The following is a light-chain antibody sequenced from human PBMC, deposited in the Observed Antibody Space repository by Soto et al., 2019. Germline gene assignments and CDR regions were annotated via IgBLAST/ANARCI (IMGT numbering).Light chain of an antibody. J-gene: IGKJ1*01. Sequence: EVVMTQSPATLSLSQGEGATLSCRASQSVRSDYLAWYQQKPGQAPRLHIYGASTRATGIPDRFTGSGSGTDFTLTISRLEPEDFAVYYCQQYGSSPRTFGQGTKVDIK. V-gene: IGKV3-20*01. CDR1: QSVRSDY. CDR2: GAS. CDR3: QQYGSSPRT.